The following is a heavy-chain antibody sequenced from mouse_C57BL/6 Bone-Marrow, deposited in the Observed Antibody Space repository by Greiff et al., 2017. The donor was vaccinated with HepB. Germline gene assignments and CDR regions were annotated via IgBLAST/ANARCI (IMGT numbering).Heavy chain of an antibody. V-gene: IGHV1-55*01. J-gene: IGHJ2*01. D-gene: IGHD2-2*01. CDR1: GYTFTSYW. CDR2: IYPGSGST. Sequence: VQLQQPGAELVKPGASVKMSCKASGYTFTSYWITWVKQRPGQGLEWIGDIYPGSGSTNYNEKFKSKATLTVDTSSSTAYMQLSSLTSEDSAVYYCARPDGYDGNYFDYWGQGTTLTVSS. CDR3: ARPDGYDGNYFDY.